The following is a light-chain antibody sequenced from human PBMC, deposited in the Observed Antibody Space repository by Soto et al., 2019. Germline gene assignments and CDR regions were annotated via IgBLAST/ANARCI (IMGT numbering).Light chain of an antibody. CDR2: DAS. CDR1: LPISNY. J-gene: IGKJ4*01. V-gene: IGKV1-5*01. Sequence: DIQITQSPSSLSASVGDRVTITCRASLPISNYLAWYQQKPGKAPKLLIYDASSLESGVPSRFSGSGSGTEFTLTISSLQPDDFATYYCQQYNSYSVTFGGGTKVDIK. CDR3: QQYNSYSVT.